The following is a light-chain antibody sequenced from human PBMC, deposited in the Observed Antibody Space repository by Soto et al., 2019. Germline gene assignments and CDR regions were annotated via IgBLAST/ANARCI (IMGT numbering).Light chain of an antibody. V-gene: IGKV1-39*01. CDR3: QQTYSTPIT. J-gene: IGKJ5*01. Sequence: DIQLTQSPSSLSSSLGDRVTITCRASQSVSSYLNWYQQRPGKAPKLLIYAASSLQTGIPSRFSGSGSGTDFTLTISSLQPEDFVTYYCQQTYSTPITFGQGTRLEI. CDR1: QSVSSY. CDR2: AAS.